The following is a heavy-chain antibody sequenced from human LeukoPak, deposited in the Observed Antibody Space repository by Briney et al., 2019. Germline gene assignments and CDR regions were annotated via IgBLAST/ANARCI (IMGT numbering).Heavy chain of an antibody. CDR2: IQYDANNK. Sequence: SGGSLRLSCAASGFTFSSFGMHWVRQAPGKGLEWVAFIQYDANNKYYADSVKGRFTISRDSSKNTLYLQMNSLRAEDTALYYCAKDSWGCSGTSCYATRIDYWGQGTLVTVSS. V-gene: IGHV3-30*02. J-gene: IGHJ4*02. D-gene: IGHD2-2*01. CDR1: GFTFSSFG. CDR3: AKDSWGCSGTSCYATRIDY.